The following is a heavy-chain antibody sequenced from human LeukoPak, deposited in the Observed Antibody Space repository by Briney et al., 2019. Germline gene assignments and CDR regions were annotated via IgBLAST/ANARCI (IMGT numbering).Heavy chain of an antibody. CDR2: ISYDGSNK. Sequence: PPGRSLRLSCAASGFTFSSYAMHWVRPAPGKGLEWVAVISYDGSNKYYADSVKGRFTISRDNSKNTLYQQMNSLRAGDTAVYYCAIDHPDTAMVNDYWGQGTLVTVSS. D-gene: IGHD5-18*01. CDR3: AIDHPDTAMVNDY. V-gene: IGHV3-30*04. J-gene: IGHJ4*02. CDR1: GFTFSSYA.